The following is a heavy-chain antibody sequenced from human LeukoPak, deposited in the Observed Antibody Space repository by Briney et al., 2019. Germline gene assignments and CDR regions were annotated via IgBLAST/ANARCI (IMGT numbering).Heavy chain of an antibody. D-gene: IGHD2-2*01. V-gene: IGHV3-48*03. Sequence: GGSLRLSCAASGFTFSSYEMNWVRQAPGKGLEWVSYISSSGSTIYYADSVKGRFTISRDNAKNSLYLQMNSLRAEDTAVYYCARVSGYCSSTSCYGSAFDTWGQGTMVTVSS. CDR2: ISSSGSTI. J-gene: IGHJ3*02. CDR3: ARVSGYCSSTSCYGSAFDT. CDR1: GFTFSSYE.